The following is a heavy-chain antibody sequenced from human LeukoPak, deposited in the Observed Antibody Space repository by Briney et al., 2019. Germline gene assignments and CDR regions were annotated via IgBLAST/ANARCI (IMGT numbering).Heavy chain of an antibody. CDR2: ISGSGGST. D-gene: IGHD3-3*01. Sequence: GGSLRLSCAASGFTFSSYAMSWVRQAPGKGLEWVSAISGSGGSTYYADSVKGRFTISRDNSKNTLYLQMNSLRAEDTAVYYCAKAFYDFWSGYYVDAFDIWGQGTMVTVSS. V-gene: IGHV3-23*01. CDR1: GFTFSSYA. CDR3: AKAFYDFWSGYYVDAFDI. J-gene: IGHJ3*02.